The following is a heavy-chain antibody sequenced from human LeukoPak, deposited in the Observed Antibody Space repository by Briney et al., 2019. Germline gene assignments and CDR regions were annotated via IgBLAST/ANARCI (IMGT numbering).Heavy chain of an antibody. CDR3: ARATGY. CDR2: ISYDGSNK. D-gene: IGHD5-12*01. Sequence: PGGSLRLSCAASGFTFSSYAMHWVRQAPGKGLEWVAVISYDGSNKYYADSMKGRFTISRDNSKNTLYLQMNSLRAEDTAVYYCARATGYWGQGTLVTVSS. V-gene: IGHV3-30-3*01. J-gene: IGHJ4*02. CDR1: GFTFSSYA.